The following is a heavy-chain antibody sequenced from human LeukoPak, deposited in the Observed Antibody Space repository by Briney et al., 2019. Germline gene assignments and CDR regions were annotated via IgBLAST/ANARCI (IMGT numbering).Heavy chain of an antibody. CDR2: IKQDGSEK. V-gene: IGHV3-7*01. Sequence: GGSLSLSCAASGFTFSTFWVNWVRQTPGKGLEWVANIKQDGSEKYYVDSVKGRFTISRDNAKNSLYLQMNSLRDEDTAVYYCARSSGWIIDFWGQGTLVTVSS. D-gene: IGHD6-19*01. J-gene: IGHJ4*02. CDR3: ARSSGWIIDF. CDR1: GFTFSTFW.